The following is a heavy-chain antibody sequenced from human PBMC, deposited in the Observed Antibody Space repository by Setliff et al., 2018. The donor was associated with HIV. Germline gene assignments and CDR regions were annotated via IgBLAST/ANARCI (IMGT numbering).Heavy chain of an antibody. CDR2: ISSSSSSI. CDR3: ARVTYYDSSPTFDY. CDR1: GFTFSSYT. Sequence: GGSLRLSCVASGFTFSSYTTNWVRQAPGKGLEWVAYISSSSSSIYYADSVKGRFTISRDNAMNSLFLQMNNLRAEDTAVYYCARVTYYDSSPTFDYWGQGTLVTVSS. V-gene: IGHV3-48*01. J-gene: IGHJ4*02. D-gene: IGHD3-22*01.